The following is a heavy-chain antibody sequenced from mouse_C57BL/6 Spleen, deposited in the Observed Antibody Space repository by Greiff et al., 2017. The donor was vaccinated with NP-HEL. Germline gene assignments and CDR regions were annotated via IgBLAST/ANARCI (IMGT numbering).Heavy chain of an antibody. CDR3: ASPYAMDY. CDR2: ISSGSSTI. CDR1: GFTFSDYG. V-gene: IGHV5-17*01. J-gene: IGHJ4*01. Sequence: EVHLVESGGGLVKPGGSLKLSCAASGFTFSDYGMHWVRQAPEKGLEWVAYISSGSSTIYYADTVKGRFTISRDNAKNTLFLQMTSLRSEDTAIYYCASPYAMDYWGQGTSVTVSS.